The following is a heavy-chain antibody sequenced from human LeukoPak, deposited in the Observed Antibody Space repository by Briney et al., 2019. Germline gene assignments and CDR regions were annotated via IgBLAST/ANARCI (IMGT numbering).Heavy chain of an antibody. CDR3: VRALTGTEDF. V-gene: IGHV3-30*03. Sequence: GGSLRLSCAASGFTFSSYGMHWVRQAPGKGLEWVAVISYDGSNKYYADSVKGRFTISRDNAKNTLYLQMNSLRVEDMAVYYCVRALTGTEDFWGQGTLVTVSS. J-gene: IGHJ4*02. CDR1: GFTFSSYG. CDR2: ISYDGSNK. D-gene: IGHD1-7*01.